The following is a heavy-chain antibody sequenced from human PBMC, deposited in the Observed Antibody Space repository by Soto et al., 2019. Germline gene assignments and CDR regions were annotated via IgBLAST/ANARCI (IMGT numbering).Heavy chain of an antibody. Sequence: QLQLQESGSGLVKPSQTLSLTCAVSGGSISSGGYSWSWIRQPPGKGLEWIGYIYHSGSTYYNPSLQSRVTISVDRSKNQFSLKLSSVTAADTAVYYCARGGYSGYDSYYYYGMDVWGQGTTVTVSS. J-gene: IGHJ6*02. V-gene: IGHV4-30-2*01. CDR2: IYHSGST. CDR3: ARGGYSGYDSYYYYGMDV. D-gene: IGHD5-12*01. CDR1: GGSISSGGYS.